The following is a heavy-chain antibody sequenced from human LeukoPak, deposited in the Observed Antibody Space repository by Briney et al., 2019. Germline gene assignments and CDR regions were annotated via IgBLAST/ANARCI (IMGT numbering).Heavy chain of an antibody. CDR1: GYSFTSYW. V-gene: IGHV5-51*01. D-gene: IGHD6-19*01. J-gene: IGHJ4*02. CDR3: ARHISSGWSNFDY. Sequence: GESLKISCKGSGYSFTSYWIGWVRQMPGKGLEWMGIIYPGDSHTRYSPSFQGQVTISADKSTSTAYLQWSSLKASDTAMYYCARHISSGWSNFDYWGQGAPVTVSS. CDR2: IYPGDSHT.